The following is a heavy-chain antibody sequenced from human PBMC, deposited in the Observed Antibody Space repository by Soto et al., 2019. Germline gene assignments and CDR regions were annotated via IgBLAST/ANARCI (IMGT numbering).Heavy chain of an antibody. D-gene: IGHD6-13*01. J-gene: IGHJ4*02. Sequence: PSETLSLTCTVSGGSVSSGSYYWSWIRQPPGKGLEWIGYIYYSGSTNYNPSLQSRVTISVDTSKNQFSLKLSSVTAADTAVYYCASGGIAAAGTLSYWGQGTLVTVSS. V-gene: IGHV4-61*01. CDR2: IYYSGST. CDR1: GGSVSSGSYY. CDR3: ASGGIAAAGTLSY.